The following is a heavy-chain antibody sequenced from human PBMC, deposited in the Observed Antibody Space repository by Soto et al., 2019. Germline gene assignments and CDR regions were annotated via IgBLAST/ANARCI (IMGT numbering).Heavy chain of an antibody. CDR2: FNAGDGDT. D-gene: IGHD6-13*01. V-gene: IGHV1-3*01. CDR3: ARDGEDKAAAAMVY. Sequence: QVQLVQSGAEVKKPGASVRVSCKASGYTITCCAMHWVRQAPGQRPEWMGWFNAGDGDTKYSQNFQARFTIIRDTSASTVYMELSSLRPEDTAVYYCARDGEDKAAAAMVYWGQGTLVTVSS. CDR1: GYTITCCA. J-gene: IGHJ4*02.